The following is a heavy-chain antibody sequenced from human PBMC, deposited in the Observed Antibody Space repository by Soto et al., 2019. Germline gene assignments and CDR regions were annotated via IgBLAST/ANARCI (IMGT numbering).Heavy chain of an antibody. Sequence: GASVKVSCKASGGTFSSYAISWVRQAPGQGLEWMGGIIPIFGTANYAQKFQGRVTITADESTSTAYMELSSLRSEDTAVYYCARDRITIFGVVKRYYYGMDVWGQGTTVTVSS. D-gene: IGHD3-3*01. CDR2: IIPIFGTA. J-gene: IGHJ6*02. V-gene: IGHV1-69*13. CDR1: GGTFSSYA. CDR3: ARDRITIFGVVKRYYYGMDV.